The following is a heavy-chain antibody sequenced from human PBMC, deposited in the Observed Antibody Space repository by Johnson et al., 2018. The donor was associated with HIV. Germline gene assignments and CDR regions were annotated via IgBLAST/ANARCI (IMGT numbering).Heavy chain of an antibody. V-gene: IGHV3-20*04. J-gene: IGHJ3*02. D-gene: IGHD3-22*01. Sequence: VQLVESGGGFERPGGSLRLSCASSGFFFDAYGMSWVRQAPGKGLEWVSGINWNGGSTGYADSVKGRFTISRDNAKNSLYLQMNSLRAEDTALYYCARAFLSHYYDSSGPVDIWGQGTMVTVSS. CDR2: INWNGGST. CDR1: GFFFDAYG. CDR3: ARAFLSHYYDSSGPVDI.